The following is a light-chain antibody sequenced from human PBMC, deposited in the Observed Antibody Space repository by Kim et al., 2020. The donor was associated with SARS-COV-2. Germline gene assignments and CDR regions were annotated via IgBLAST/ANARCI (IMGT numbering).Light chain of an antibody. CDR2: NDY. V-gene: IGLV3-27*01. CDR1: VLANAD. J-gene: IGLJ3*02. Sequence: SPGQTANITCTGLVLANADARWIQQKPSQAPLLILDNDYGRPAVIPGRFSGSSARTTVTLTISGAQLDEEADYYCYYAADIKGVFGGGTQLTVL. CDR3: YYAADIKGV.